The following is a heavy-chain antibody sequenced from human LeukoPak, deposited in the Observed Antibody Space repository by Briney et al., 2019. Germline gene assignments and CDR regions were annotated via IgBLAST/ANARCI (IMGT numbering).Heavy chain of an antibody. V-gene: IGHV1-2*02. CDR2: INPNSGVT. CDR3: AKDRYGDYEAPFHYYMDA. CDR1: GYTFSSYY. J-gene: IGHJ6*03. D-gene: IGHD5-12*01. Sequence: ASVKVSCKASGYTFSSYYVHWVRRAPGQGLEWMGWINPNSGVTNYAQKLQGRVTITRDTSIDTAYMQLSRLRSDDTAVYYCAKDRYGDYEAPFHYYMDAWGRGTTVTVSS.